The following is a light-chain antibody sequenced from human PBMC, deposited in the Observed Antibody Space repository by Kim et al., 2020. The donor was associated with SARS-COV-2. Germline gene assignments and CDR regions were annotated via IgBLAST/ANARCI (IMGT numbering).Light chain of an antibody. CDR3: QEYGSSPGLT. CDR2: GAA. Sequence: PGERAALACRGSESGSSSYLAWYQQKPGQAPRLRIYGAASRATGIPDRCSGSGSGTDFTLTISRREPEDFAVYYWQEYGSSPGLTFGGGTKVDIK. J-gene: IGKJ4*02. V-gene: IGKV3-20*01. CDR1: ESGSSSY.